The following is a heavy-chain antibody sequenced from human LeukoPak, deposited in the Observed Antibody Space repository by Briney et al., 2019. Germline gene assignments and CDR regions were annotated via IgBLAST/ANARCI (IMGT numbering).Heavy chain of an antibody. V-gene: IGHV1-46*01. J-gene: IGHJ4*02. CDR1: GYTFTSYY. CDR2: INPSDGST. Sequence: ASVKVSCKASGYTFTSYYMHWVRQAPGQGLEWMGIINPSDGSTNYAQKFQGRVTMTRDTSTSTVYMELSSLKSEDTAVYYCAAAPWDYGGNDYWGQGTLVTVSS. D-gene: IGHD4-23*01. CDR3: AAAPWDYGGNDY.